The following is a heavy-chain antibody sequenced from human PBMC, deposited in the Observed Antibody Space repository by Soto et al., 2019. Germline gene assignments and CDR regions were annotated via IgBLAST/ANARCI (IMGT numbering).Heavy chain of an antibody. CDR3: ARDRRGSGSYYEPPYYYYYGMDV. Sequence: ASVKVSCKASGYTFTSYGISWVRQAPGQGLEWMGWISAYNGNTNYAQKIQGRVTMTTDTSTSTAYMELRSLRSDDTAVYYCARDRRGSGSYYEPPYYYYYGMDVWGQGTTVTVSS. CDR2: ISAYNGNT. V-gene: IGHV1-18*04. D-gene: IGHD3-10*01. CDR1: GYTFTSYG. J-gene: IGHJ6*02.